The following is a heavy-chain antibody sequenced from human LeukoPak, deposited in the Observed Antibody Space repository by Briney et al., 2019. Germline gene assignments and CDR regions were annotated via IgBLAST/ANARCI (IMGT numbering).Heavy chain of an antibody. J-gene: IGHJ1*01. Sequence: PGGSLRLSCVTSGFTFSHYYMTWIRQAPGKGLEWVSAISGSGGSTYYADSVKGWFTISRDNSKNTLYLQMNSLRAEDTAVYYCVEAARMVRGVIISEYFQHWGQGTLVTVSS. CDR1: GFTFSHYY. V-gene: IGHV3-23*01. CDR2: ISGSGGST. D-gene: IGHD3-10*01. CDR3: VEAARMVRGVIISEYFQH.